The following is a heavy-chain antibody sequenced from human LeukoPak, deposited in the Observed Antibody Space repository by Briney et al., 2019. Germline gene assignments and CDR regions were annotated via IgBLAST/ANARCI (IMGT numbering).Heavy chain of an antibody. V-gene: IGHV1-18*01. CDR3: AKSEEAVAGSH. D-gene: IGHD6-19*01. CDR1: GYRFINYK. Sequence: ASVKVSCKASGYRFINYKISWVRQAPGQGLVWMGWISGYNGKANYAQKFQGRVMLTTDTSTSTAYMELRSLTSDDTAVYYCAKSEEAVAGSHWGQGTLVMVSS. J-gene: IGHJ4*02. CDR2: ISGYNGKA.